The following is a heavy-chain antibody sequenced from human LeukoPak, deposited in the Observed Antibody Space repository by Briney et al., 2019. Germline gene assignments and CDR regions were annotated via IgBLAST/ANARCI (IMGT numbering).Heavy chain of an antibody. V-gene: IGHV3-7*03. CDR3: ARSSYSGSSSV. CDR1: GFTFSGFW. J-gene: IGHJ3*01. Sequence: QSGGSLRLSCAVSGFTFSGFWMSWSRQAPGKGLEWVASINSDGSGGYYADVVKGRFTISRDNAKNSLYLQINSLRAEDTAVYYCARSSYSGSSSVWGQGTMVTVSS. CDR2: INSDGSGG. D-gene: IGHD6-6*01.